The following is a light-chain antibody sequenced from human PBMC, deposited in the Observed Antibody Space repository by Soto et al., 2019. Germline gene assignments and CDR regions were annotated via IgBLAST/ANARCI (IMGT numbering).Light chain of an antibody. CDR2: AAS. CDR3: LLDYSYFWA. Sequence: RGTKYPSSLSASVGDSVTITCRTSQGIRSALGWYQQKPGKVPKLLIYAASTLRSGVPSRFSGSGSGRDFTLTISSLQPEDFATYYCLLDYSYFWAFGQGTKADI. V-gene: IGKV1-6*01. CDR1: QGIRSA. J-gene: IGKJ1*01.